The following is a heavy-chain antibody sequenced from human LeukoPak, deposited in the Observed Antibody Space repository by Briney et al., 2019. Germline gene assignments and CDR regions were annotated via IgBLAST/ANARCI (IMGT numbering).Heavy chain of an antibody. CDR3: ARARDYLFDY. CDR2: ITGSSAST. D-gene: IGHD4-11*01. Sequence: GGSLRLSCAASGFTFSSYAMSWVRQAPGKGLEWVSSITGSSASTYYADSVKGRFTISRDNSKNTLYLQMNSLRAEDTAVYYCARARDYLFDYWGQGTLVTVSS. CDR1: GFTFSSYA. J-gene: IGHJ4*02. V-gene: IGHV3-23*01.